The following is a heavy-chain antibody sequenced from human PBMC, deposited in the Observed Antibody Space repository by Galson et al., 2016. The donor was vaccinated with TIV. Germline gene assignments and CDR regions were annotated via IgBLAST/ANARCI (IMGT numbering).Heavy chain of an antibody. CDR3: AREMYFYDSTASYAFDI. CDR1: GDTFSNYA. J-gene: IGHJ3*02. V-gene: IGHV1-69*04. CDR2: INPVFHKT. D-gene: IGHD3-22*01. Sequence: SLKLSCKASGDTFSNYAISWVRQAPGQGPEWMTSINPVFHKTTYAQRLQGRVTIMADKSTTTIYMELNSLRPEDTAVYYCAREMYFYDSTASYAFDIWGQGTMVTVSS.